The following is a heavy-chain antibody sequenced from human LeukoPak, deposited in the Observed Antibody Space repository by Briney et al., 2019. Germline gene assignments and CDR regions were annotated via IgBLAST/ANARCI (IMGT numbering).Heavy chain of an antibody. V-gene: IGHV3-33*06. J-gene: IGHJ4*02. CDR2: IWYDGSNN. D-gene: IGHD1-26*01. Sequence: GGSLRLSCAASGFTFSSYGMHWVRQAPGKGLEWVAVIWYDGSNNYYADSVKGRFTISRDNSKNTLYLQMNSLRAEDTAVYYCAKALVGANPFDYWGQGTLVTVSS. CDR1: GFTFSSYG. CDR3: AKALVGANPFDY.